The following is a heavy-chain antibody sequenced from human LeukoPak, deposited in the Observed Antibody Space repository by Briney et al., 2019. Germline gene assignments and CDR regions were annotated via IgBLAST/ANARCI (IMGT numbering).Heavy chain of an antibody. CDR3: AKVIPPAVIRPSYFDY. V-gene: IGHV3-23*01. J-gene: IGHJ4*02. CDR2: ISGSGGST. D-gene: IGHD3-16*02. Sequence: GGSLRLSCIVSGFTFNNYAMAWVRQAPGKGLEWVSAISGSGGSTYYADSAKGRFTISRDNSKNTLYLQMNSLRAEDTAVYYCAKVIPPAVIRPSYFDYWGQGTLVTVSS. CDR1: GFTFNNYA.